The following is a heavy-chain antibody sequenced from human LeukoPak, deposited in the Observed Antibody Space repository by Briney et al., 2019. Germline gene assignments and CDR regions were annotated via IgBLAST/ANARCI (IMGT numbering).Heavy chain of an antibody. D-gene: IGHD2-15*01. J-gene: IGHJ3*02. CDR3: AKLWAVVAATGAFDI. V-gene: IGHV3-23*01. CDR1: GFTFSSYA. Sequence: AWGTLTLSCAASGFTFSSYALSWVRQPPGKGLEWVSAISGSGGSTYYADSVKGRFTISRDNSKNTLYLQMNSLRAEDTAVYYCAKLWAVVAATGAFDIWGQGTMVTVSS. CDR2: ISGSGGST.